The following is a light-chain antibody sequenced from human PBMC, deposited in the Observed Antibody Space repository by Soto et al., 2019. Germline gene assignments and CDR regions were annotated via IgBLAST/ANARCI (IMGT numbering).Light chain of an antibody. Sequence: EIVLTQSPATPSLSPGERATLSCGASQTVSSSYLAWYQQKPGLAPRLLIYDASSRATGIPDRFSGSGSGTDFTLTISSLEPEDSAVYYCQQRHMWPITFGQGTRMEIK. CDR2: DAS. CDR3: QQRHMWPIT. CDR1: QTVSSSY. J-gene: IGKJ5*01. V-gene: IGKV3D-20*01.